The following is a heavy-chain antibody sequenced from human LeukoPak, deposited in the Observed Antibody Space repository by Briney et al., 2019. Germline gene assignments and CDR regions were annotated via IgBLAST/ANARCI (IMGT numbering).Heavy chain of an antibody. V-gene: IGHV3-11*01. D-gene: IGHD2-21*01. CDR3: ARIGRGYFSQTYYYYYYMDV. Sequence: GGSLRLSCAASGFTVSSNYMSWLRQAPGKGLEWVSYISSSGSTIYYADSVKGRFTISRDSANNSLYLQMNSLRAEDTAVYFCARIGRGYFSQTYYYYYYMDVWGNGTTVTISS. J-gene: IGHJ6*03. CDR1: GFTVSSNY. CDR2: ISSSGSTI.